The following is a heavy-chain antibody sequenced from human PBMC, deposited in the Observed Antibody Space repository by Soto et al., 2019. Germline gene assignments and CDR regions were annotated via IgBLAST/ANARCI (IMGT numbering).Heavy chain of an antibody. V-gene: IGHV3-23*01. D-gene: IGHD4-17*01. J-gene: IGHJ6*01. CDR1: GFTFTHYD. CDR2: VSGRGGSK. Sequence: PVRNVRISCKAYGFTFTHYDMTWVRQAPGRGLEWVASVSGRGGSKKYADSVKGRFIISRDNSNSTLYLQMDSLGGEDTAVYYGAKDSTVSTSLYFYYYGFSVCAQGTTFTFSS. CDR3: AKDSTVSTSLYFYYYGFSV.